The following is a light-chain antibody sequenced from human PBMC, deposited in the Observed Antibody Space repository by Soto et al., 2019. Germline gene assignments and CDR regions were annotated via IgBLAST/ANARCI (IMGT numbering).Light chain of an antibody. CDR3: QQRSNWPPWT. CDR2: DAS. CDR1: QSVSSY. V-gene: IGKV3-11*01. Sequence: EIVLTQSPATLSLSPGERATLSCRASQSVSSYLAWYQQKPGQAPRLLIYDASNRATGIPARISGSGSGTDFTLPISSLEPEDFAVYYCQQRSNWPPWTFGQGTKVEIK. J-gene: IGKJ1*01.